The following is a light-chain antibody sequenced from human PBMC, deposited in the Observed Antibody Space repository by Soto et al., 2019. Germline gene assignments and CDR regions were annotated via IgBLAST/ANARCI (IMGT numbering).Light chain of an antibody. CDR1: SSDVGSYNL. CDR2: EGT. Sequence: QSVLTQHASVSGSPGQSITISCTGTSSDVGSYNLVSWYQQHPGKAPKSVIYEGTKRPSGVSNRFSGSKSGNTASLTISGLQAEDEADYYCCSYAGSRHYVFGTGTKVTVL. J-gene: IGLJ1*01. CDR3: CSYAGSRHYV. V-gene: IGLV2-23*01.